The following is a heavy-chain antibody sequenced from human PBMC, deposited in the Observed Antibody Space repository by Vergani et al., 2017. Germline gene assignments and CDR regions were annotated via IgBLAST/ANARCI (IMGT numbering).Heavy chain of an antibody. D-gene: IGHD5-18*01. CDR3: AELYGDDGYSPF. J-gene: IGHJ4*02. CDR1: GFTFSNYG. V-gene: IGHV3-30*02. Sequence: QVQLVESGGGVVQPGGSLRLSCGASGFTFSNYGRHWVRQAPGKGLEWVTFIRYDGSNTYYADSVKGRFTISRDNSKNTLFLQMNSLRPEDTAVYYCAELYGDDGYSPFWGQGTLVTVSS. CDR2: IRYDGSNT.